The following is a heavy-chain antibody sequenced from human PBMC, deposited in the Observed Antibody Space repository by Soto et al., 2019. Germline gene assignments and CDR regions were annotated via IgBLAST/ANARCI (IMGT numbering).Heavy chain of an antibody. CDR2: TYATGTT. D-gene: IGHD1-1*01. CDR1: GASISGFY. CDR3: VRDGTKTLRDWFDP. Sequence: LSLTCTVSGASISGFYWSWIRKSAGKGLEWIGRTYATGTTDYNPSLKSRVMMSVDTSKKQFSLKLRSVTAADTAVYYCVRDGTKTLRDWFDPWGQGISVTVSS. V-gene: IGHV4-4*07. J-gene: IGHJ5*02.